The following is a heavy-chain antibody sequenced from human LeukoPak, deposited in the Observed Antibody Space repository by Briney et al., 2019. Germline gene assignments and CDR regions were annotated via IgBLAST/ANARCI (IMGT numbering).Heavy chain of an antibody. CDR2: IKKDGSEK. CDR3: ARAANDGYNTILDY. D-gene: IGHD5-24*01. Sequence: GGSLRLSCAASGFTFSSYWMSWVRQAPGKGLEWVANIKKDGSEKYYVDSVKGRFTISRDNAKNSLYLQMSSLRAEDTAVYYCARAANDGYNTILDYWGQGTLVTVSS. V-gene: IGHV3-7*01. J-gene: IGHJ4*02. CDR1: GFTFSSYW.